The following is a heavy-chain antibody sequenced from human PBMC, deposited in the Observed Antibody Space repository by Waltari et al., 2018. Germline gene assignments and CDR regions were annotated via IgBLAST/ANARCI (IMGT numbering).Heavy chain of an antibody. Sequence: VQLVESGGGVVQPGRSLRLSCAASGFTFSSYAMHWVRQAPGKGLEWVAVISYDGSNKYYADSVKGRFTISRDNSKNTLYLQMNSLRAEDTAVYYCARGRSGPASDDAFDIWGQGTMVTVSS. CDR1: GFTFSSYA. CDR2: ISYDGSNK. V-gene: IGHV3-30-3*01. J-gene: IGHJ3*02. CDR3: ARGRSGPASDDAFDI. D-gene: IGHD6-19*01.